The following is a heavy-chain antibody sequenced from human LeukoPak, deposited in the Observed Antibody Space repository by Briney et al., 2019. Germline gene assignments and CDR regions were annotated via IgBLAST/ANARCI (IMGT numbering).Heavy chain of an antibody. CDR1: GYSISSGYY. V-gene: IGHV4-38-2*01. CDR2: IYHSGST. CDR3: ARHSSGLYYFDY. D-gene: IGHD3-22*01. Sequence: PSETLSLTXAVSGYSISSGYYWGWFRKPPGKGLEWIGSIYHSGSTYYNPSLKSRVTISVDTSKNQFSLKLSSVTAADTAVYYCARHSSGLYYFDYWGQGTLVTVSS. J-gene: IGHJ4*02.